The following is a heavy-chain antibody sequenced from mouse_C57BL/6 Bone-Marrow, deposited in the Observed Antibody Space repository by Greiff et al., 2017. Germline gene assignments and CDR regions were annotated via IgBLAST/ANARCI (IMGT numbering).Heavy chain of an antibody. Sequence: EVMLVESGGDLVKPGGSLKLSCAASGFTFSSYGMSWVRQTPDKRLEWVATISSGGSYTYYPHSVKGRFTISRDNAKNTLYLQVTSLKSEDTAMYYCARSWAFDDWGQGTTLTVSS. CDR1: GFTFSSYG. CDR2: ISSGGSYT. D-gene: IGHD4-1*01. CDR3: ARSWAFDD. J-gene: IGHJ2*01. V-gene: IGHV5-6*01.